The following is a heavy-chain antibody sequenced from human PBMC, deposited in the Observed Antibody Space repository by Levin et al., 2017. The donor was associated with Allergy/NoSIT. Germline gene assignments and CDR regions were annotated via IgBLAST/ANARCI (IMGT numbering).Heavy chain of an antibody. D-gene: IGHD5-12*01. Sequence: GESLKISCKGSGYSFTSYWIGWVRQMPGKGLEWMGIIYPGDSDTRYSPSFQGQVTISADKSISTAYLQWSSLKASDTAMYYCASNRYRPRFSSRGYELPLDYWGQGTLVTVSS. V-gene: IGHV5-51*01. CDR2: IYPGDSDT. CDR1: GYSFTSYW. J-gene: IGHJ4*02. CDR3: ASNRYRPRFSSRGYELPLDY.